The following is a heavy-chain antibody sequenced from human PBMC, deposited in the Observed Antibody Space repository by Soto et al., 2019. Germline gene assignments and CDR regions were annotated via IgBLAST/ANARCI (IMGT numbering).Heavy chain of an antibody. CDR1: GFTFSSSA. CDR2: VSGSGGTT. V-gene: IGHV3-23*01. J-gene: IGHJ5*02. CDR3: ARCTVDTIVTSGWCHYLDP. D-gene: IGHD6-19*01. Sequence: EVQLLDSGVGLVQPGGSLRLSCAASGFTFSSSAMSWVRQAPGKGLEWVSAVSGSGGTTYYADSVRGRFTISRDNSKNTLYLQMNSLRAEDTAIYFCARCTVDTIVTSGWCHYLDPWGQGTLVTVSS.